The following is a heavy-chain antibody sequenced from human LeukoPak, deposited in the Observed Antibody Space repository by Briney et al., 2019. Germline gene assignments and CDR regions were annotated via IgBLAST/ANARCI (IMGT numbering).Heavy chain of an antibody. CDR2: INHSGST. V-gene: IGHV4-34*01. Sequence: SETLSLTCTVSGGSMSNNNYYWSWIRQPPGKGLEWIGEINHSGSTNYNPSLKSRVTISVDTSKNQFSLKLSSVTAADTAVYYCARGRVGATVISKWGQGTLVTVSS. J-gene: IGHJ4*02. CDR3: ARGRVGATVISK. D-gene: IGHD1-26*01. CDR1: GGSMSNNNYY.